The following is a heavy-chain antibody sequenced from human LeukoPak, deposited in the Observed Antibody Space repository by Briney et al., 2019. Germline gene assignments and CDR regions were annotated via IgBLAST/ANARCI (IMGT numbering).Heavy chain of an antibody. V-gene: IGHV4-30-4*01. CDR2: IYYSGST. CDR1: GGSISSGDYY. J-gene: IGHJ5*02. Sequence: SQTLSLTCTVSGGSISSGDYYWSWIRQPPGKGLEWIGYIYYSGSTYYNPSLKSRVTISVHTSKNQFSLRLSSVTAADTAVYYCARVVSGRAVDPWGQGTLVTVSS. D-gene: IGHD5-24*01. CDR3: ARVVSGRAVDP.